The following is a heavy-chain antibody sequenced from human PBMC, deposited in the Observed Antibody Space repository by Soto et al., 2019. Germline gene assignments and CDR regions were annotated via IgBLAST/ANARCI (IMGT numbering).Heavy chain of an antibody. CDR3: AKDGAPRYCSRSSCHPAGAY. CDR2: ITYDGSHK. CDR1: GFTFSNYG. J-gene: IGHJ4*02. Sequence: QVQLVESGGGVVQPGRSLRLSCAGSGFTFSNYGLHWVRQAPGEGLEWVAVITYDGSHKYYADSVKGRFTISRDNSNNTLYLQMVSLRAEDTAVYYCAKDGAPRYCSRSSCHPAGAYWGQGTLFTVSS. D-gene: IGHD2-15*01. V-gene: IGHV3-30*18.